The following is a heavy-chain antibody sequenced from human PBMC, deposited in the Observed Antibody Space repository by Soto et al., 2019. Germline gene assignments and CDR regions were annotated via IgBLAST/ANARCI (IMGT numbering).Heavy chain of an antibody. CDR1: GFTFSSYA. CDR3: ASLRRDGYCSGGSCAEYFQH. D-gene: IGHD2-15*01. CDR2: ISYDGSNK. V-gene: IGHV3-30*04. J-gene: IGHJ1*01. Sequence: GGSLRLSCAASGFTFSSYAMHWVRQAPGKGLEWVAVISYDGSNKYYADSVKGRFTISRDNSKNTLYLQMNSLRAEDTAVYYCASLRRDGYCSGGSCAEYFQHWGQGTLVTVSS.